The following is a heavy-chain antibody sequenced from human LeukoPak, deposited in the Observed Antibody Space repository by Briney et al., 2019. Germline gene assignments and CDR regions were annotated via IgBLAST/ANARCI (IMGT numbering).Heavy chain of an antibody. CDR1: GFTFSSYW. J-gene: IGHJ4*02. CDR2: INQDGTEK. Sequence: GGSLRLSCAASGFTFSSYWMSWVRQAPGEGLEWVAKINQDGTEKAYVDSVRGRFTISRDNAKNSLFLQMNSLGAEDTAVYYCARGPLIAAAGTWWGQGTLVTVSS. V-gene: IGHV3-7*03. D-gene: IGHD6-13*01. CDR3: ARGPLIAAAGTW.